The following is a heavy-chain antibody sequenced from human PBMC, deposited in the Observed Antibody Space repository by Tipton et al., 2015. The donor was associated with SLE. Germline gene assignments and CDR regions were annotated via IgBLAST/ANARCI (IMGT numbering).Heavy chain of an antibody. D-gene: IGHD5-12*01. CDR1: GFTFSNYA. V-gene: IGHV3-66*01. CDR2: IYSGRST. CDR3: ASEIVATILFDY. J-gene: IGHJ4*02. Sequence: SLRLSCAASGFTFSNYAMSWVRQAPGKGLEWVSVIYSGRSTYYADSVKGRFTISRDNSKNTLYLQMNSLRAEDTAVYYCASEIVATILFDYWGQGTLVTVSS.